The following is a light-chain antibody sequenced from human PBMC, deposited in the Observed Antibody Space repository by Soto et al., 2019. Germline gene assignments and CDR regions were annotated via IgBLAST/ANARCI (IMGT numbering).Light chain of an antibody. Sequence: EIAMTQSPATLSVSPGERATLSCRASQSISTELAWYQQIPGQAPRLLIYSASTRATGVPARFTGSGSGSEFTLTISGLQSEDFAIYYCQQGHNWPLTFGQGTRLEI. J-gene: IGKJ2*01. CDR2: SAS. CDR1: QSISTE. CDR3: QQGHNWPLT. V-gene: IGKV3-15*01.